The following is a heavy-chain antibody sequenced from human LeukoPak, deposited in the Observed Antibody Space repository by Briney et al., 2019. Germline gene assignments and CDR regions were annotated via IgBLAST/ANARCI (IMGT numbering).Heavy chain of an antibody. J-gene: IGHJ4*02. V-gene: IGHV3-23*01. CDR2: ISGSGGST. CDR1: GFTFSDYW. CDR3: AKDHTTGTQGY. Sequence: PGGSLRLSCAVSGFTFSDYWMTWVRQAPGKGLEWVSAISGSGGSTYYADSVKGRFTISRDNSKNTLYLQMNSLRAEDTAVYYCAKDHTTGTQGYWGQGTLVTVSS. D-gene: IGHD1-1*01.